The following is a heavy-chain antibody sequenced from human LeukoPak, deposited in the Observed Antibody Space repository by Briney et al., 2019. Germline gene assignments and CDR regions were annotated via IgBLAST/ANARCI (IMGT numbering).Heavy chain of an antibody. V-gene: IGHV4-59*01. D-gene: IGHD3-22*01. CDR2: VDHTGST. CDR3: ARVTGYMIEDYFDY. J-gene: IGHJ4*02. CDR1: DDSITMYY. Sequence: SETLSLTCSVSDDSITMYYWTWIRQPPGKGLEWIGYVDHTGSTNFNPSLNGRVSISRDTTKNLFSLRLRSVTAADTAVYYCARVTGYMIEDYFDYWGQGTLVTVSS.